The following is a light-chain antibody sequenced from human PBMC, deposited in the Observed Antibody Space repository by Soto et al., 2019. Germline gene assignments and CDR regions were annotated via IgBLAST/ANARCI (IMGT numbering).Light chain of an antibody. CDR3: QVWDSSSDHYV. V-gene: IGLV3-21*02. Sequence: SYELTQPPSVSVAPGQTARIACGGNNIRSKSVHWYQQKPGQAPVLVVCDDSARPSGIPERFSGSNSENTATLTISRVEAGDEADYFCQVWDSSSDHYVFGAGTKVTVL. J-gene: IGLJ1*01. CDR1: NIRSKS. CDR2: DDS.